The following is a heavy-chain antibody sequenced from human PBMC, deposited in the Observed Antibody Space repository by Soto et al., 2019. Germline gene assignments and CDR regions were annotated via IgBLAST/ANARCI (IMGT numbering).Heavy chain of an antibody. CDR1: GYAFSAYS. J-gene: IGHJ4*02. CDR2: IIPYNGDT. D-gene: IGHD3-9*01. Sequence: VQLVQSGAEVKTPGASVKVSCKTSGYAFSAYSINWVRQGPGQGLEWMGWIIPYNGDTKYAQKFQDRLTMTTDTATSTAYMDLRSLRSDDTAVYYCVRGYDVLTGFYLFDYWGQGALVTVSS. CDR3: VRGYDVLTGFYLFDY. V-gene: IGHV1-18*01.